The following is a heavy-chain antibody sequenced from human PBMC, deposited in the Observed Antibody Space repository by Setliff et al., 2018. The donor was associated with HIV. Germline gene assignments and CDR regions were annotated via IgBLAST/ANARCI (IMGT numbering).Heavy chain of an antibody. CDR1: SGSIKSYY. CDR2: IYGSGST. CDR3: AREWLQHTGDDAFDV. V-gene: IGHV4-59*01. Sequence: SETLSLTCTVSSGSIKSYYWSWIRQPPGKGLEWVGYIYGSGSTNYNPSLKSRLTISIDMSKNQFSLKLNSVTAADTAVYYCAREWLQHTGDDAFDVWGQGTMVTVSS. D-gene: IGHD5-12*01. J-gene: IGHJ3*01.